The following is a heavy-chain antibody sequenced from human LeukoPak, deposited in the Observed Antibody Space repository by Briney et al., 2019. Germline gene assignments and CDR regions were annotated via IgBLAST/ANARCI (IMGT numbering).Heavy chain of an antibody. CDR2: ISHSGTT. V-gene: IGHV4-38-2*02. CDR1: GDSITSAFH. CDR3: ARDHLACSGDTCFSAHWFDP. D-gene: IGHD2-15*01. Sequence: PSETLSLTCAVSGDSITSAFHWGWVRQPPGKGLEWIGSISHSGTTYYAPSFKSRLTISLDPSKNQLPLKLSSVTAADTAVFFCARDHLACSGDTCFSAHWFDPWGHGTLVIVSS. J-gene: IGHJ5*02.